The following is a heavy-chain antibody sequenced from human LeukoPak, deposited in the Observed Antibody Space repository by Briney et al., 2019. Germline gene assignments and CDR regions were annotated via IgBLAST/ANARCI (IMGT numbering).Heavy chain of an antibody. CDR1: GGSISSGDYY. CDR3: ARAVAGIYYYYMDV. V-gene: IGHV4-30-4*08. Sequence: SETLSLTCTVSGGSISSGDYYWSWIRQPPGKGLEWIGYIYYSGSTYYNPSLKSRVTISVGTSKNQFSLKLSSVTAADTAVYYCARAVAGIYYYYMDVWGKGTTVTVSS. D-gene: IGHD6-19*01. CDR2: IYYSGST. J-gene: IGHJ6*03.